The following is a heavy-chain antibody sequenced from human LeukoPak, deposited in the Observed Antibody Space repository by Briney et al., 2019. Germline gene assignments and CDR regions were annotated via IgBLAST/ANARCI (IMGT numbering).Heavy chain of an antibody. D-gene: IGHD3-10*01. J-gene: IGHJ6*02. CDR1: GGSISSGDYY. Sequence: SETLSLTCTVSGGSISSGDYYWSWIRQHPGKGLEWIGFIYYSGSTYYNPSLKSRVTMSVDTSKNQFSLNLSSVTAADTAVYYCARALNYYGSGPLLYGLDVWGQGTTVTVSS. CDR3: ARALNYYGSGPLLYGLDV. V-gene: IGHV4-31*03. CDR2: IYYSGST.